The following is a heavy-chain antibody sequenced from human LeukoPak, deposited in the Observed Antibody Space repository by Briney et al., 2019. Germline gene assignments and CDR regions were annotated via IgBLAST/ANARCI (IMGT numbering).Heavy chain of an antibody. D-gene: IGHD1-26*01. CDR2: INWNGGST. J-gene: IGHJ3*01. Sequence: GGSLRLSCAASGFTFDDYGMSWVRQAPGKGLEWVSGINWNGGSTGYADSVKGRFTISRDNAKNSLYLQMNSLRAEDTALYYCARGGWSDYKESDPFDLWGQGTMVTVSS. CDR3: ARGGWSDYKESDPFDL. V-gene: IGHV3-20*04. CDR1: GFTFDDYG.